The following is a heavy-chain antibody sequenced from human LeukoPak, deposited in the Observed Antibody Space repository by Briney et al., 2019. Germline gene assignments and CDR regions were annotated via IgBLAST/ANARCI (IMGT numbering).Heavy chain of an antibody. CDR1: GFTFSSYA. Sequence: GGTLTLSCAASGFTFSSYAMSWVRQAPGKGLEGVSAISGSGGSTYYADSVKGRFTISRDNSKNTLYLQMNSLRAEDTAVYYCAKDMYLVTTCQFDYWGQGTLVTVSS. D-gene: IGHD4-17*01. CDR2: ISGSGGST. V-gene: IGHV3-23*01. CDR3: AKDMYLVTTCQFDY. J-gene: IGHJ4*02.